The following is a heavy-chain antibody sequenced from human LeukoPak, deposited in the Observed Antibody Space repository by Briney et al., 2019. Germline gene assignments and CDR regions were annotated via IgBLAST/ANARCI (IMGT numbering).Heavy chain of an antibody. CDR2: IWYDGSNK. J-gene: IGHJ4*02. CDR3: ARGAAAIDY. V-gene: IGHV3-33*01. Sequence: PGGSLRLSCAASGFTFSSYGMHWVRQAPVKELEWVAVIWYDGSNKYYADSVKGRFTISRDNSKNTLYLQMNSLRAEDTAVYYCARGAAAIDYWGQGTLVTVSS. D-gene: IGHD6-13*01. CDR1: GFTFSSYG.